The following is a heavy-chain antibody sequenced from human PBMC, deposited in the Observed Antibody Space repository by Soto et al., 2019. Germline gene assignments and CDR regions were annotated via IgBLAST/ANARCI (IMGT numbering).Heavy chain of an antibody. CDR1: GFTFSSYA. Sequence: EVQLLESGGGLVQPGGSLRLSCAASGFTFSSYAMSWVRQASGKGLEWVSAISGSGGSTYYADSVKGRFTISRDNSKNTLYLQMNSLRAEDTAVYYCAKVSSGWYSNFDYWGQGTLVTVSS. V-gene: IGHV3-23*01. J-gene: IGHJ4*02. CDR2: ISGSGGST. CDR3: AKVSSGWYSNFDY. D-gene: IGHD6-19*01.